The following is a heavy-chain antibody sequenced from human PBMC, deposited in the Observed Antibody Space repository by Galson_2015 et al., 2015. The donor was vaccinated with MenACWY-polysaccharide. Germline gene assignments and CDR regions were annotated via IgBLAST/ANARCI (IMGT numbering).Heavy chain of an antibody. J-gene: IGHJ5*02. V-gene: IGHV5-51*03. D-gene: IGHD1/OR15-1a*01. CDR3: ARNKFGTACPPAGP. Sequence: QSGAEVKKPGESLKISCEASGYNFNTFWIGWARQLPGKGLEWMGIIFPATSSTKYSPSFQGQVTISADKSNSTAYLQWTSLKASAPPMYFGARNKFGTACPPAGPGGQGTLIIVPS. CDR1: GYNFNTFW. CDR2: IFPATSST.